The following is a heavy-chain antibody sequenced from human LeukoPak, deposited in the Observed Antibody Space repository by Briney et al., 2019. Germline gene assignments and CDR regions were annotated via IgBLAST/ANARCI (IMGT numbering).Heavy chain of an antibody. CDR3: ARGDRQYTVTTFLRGGYFDY. V-gene: IGHV3-74*03. D-gene: IGHD4-17*01. J-gene: IGHJ4*02. CDR1: GFTFSRYW. Sequence: PGGSLRLSCAASGFTFSRYWMHWVRQAPGKGLVWVSRINSDGSDTTYADSVKGRFTISRDNAKNTLYLQVNSLRAEDTAVYYCARGDRQYTVTTFLRGGYFDYWGQGTLVTVSS. CDR2: INSDGSDT.